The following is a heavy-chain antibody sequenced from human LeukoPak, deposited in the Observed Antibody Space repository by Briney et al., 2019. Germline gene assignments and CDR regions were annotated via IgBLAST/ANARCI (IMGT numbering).Heavy chain of an antibody. V-gene: IGHV5-51*01. CDR3: ARGLGSYFDY. J-gene: IGHJ4*02. CDR1: GYSFTRNW. CDR2: IYPGDSDT. D-gene: IGHD6-19*01. Sequence: GESLKISCKGFGYSFTRNWIGWVRQMPGKGLEWMGIIYPGDSDTRYSPSFQGQVTISVDKSISTAYLHWSSLKASDTAVYYCARGLGSYFDYWGQGTLVTVSS.